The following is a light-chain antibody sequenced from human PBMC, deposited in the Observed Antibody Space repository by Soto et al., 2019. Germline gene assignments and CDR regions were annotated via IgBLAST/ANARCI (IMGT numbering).Light chain of an antibody. Sequence: DIVMTQSPDSLAVSLGERATINCKSSQSVLYSPNNKNYLAWYQHKPGQPPKMLIYWASIRESGVPDRFSGSGSGTEFTLTISSLQPEDFATYYCQQYNAYPWTFGQGTKVDIK. J-gene: IGKJ1*01. CDR2: WAS. CDR3: QQYNAYPWT. V-gene: IGKV4-1*01. CDR1: QSVLYSPNNKNY.